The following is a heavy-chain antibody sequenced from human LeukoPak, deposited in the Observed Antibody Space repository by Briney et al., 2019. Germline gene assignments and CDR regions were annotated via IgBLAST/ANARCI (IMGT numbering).Heavy chain of an antibody. D-gene: IGHD6-19*01. V-gene: IGHV4-59*01. CDR1: GGSISTYY. J-gene: IGHJ4*02. CDR2: SSYSGST. CDR3: ARAGSGWSFDS. Sequence: PSETLSLTCTVSGGSISTYYWSWIRQPPGKELEWIGYSSYSGSTNYNPSLKSRVTISVDTSKNQFSLKVSSVTAADTAVYYCARAGSGWSFDSWGPGTLVTVSS.